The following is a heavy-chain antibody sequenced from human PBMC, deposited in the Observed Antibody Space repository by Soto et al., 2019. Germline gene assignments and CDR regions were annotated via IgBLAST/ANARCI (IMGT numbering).Heavy chain of an antibody. CDR1: GGSFSGYY. Sequence: SETLSLTCAVYGGSFSGYYWSWIRQPPGKGLEWIGEINHSGSTNYNPSLKSRVTISVDTSKNQFSLKLSSVTAADTAVYYCARGWNRNYRLNWFDPWGQGTLVTVSS. CDR2: INHSGST. D-gene: IGHD4-4*01. CDR3: ARGWNRNYRLNWFDP. V-gene: IGHV4-34*01. J-gene: IGHJ5*02.